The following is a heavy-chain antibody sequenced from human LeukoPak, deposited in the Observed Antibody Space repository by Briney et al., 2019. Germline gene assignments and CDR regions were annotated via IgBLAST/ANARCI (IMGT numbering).Heavy chain of an antibody. CDR1: GFTLSSYW. J-gene: IGHJ4*02. Sequence: PGGSLRLSCAASGFTLSSYWMHWVRQAPGKGLVWVSRINSDGSTTTYADTVKGRFSISRDNAKSTLYLQMNSLRAEDTAVYYCARDRAGRLGLTYLDYWGQGTLVTVSS. D-gene: IGHD4/OR15-4a*01. CDR3: ARDRAGRLGLTYLDY. CDR2: INSDGSTT. V-gene: IGHV3-74*01.